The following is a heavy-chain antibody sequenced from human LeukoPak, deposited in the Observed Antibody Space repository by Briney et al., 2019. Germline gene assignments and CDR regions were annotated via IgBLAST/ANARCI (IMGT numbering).Heavy chain of an antibody. CDR1: GYTFTGYY. J-gene: IGHJ4*02. D-gene: IGHD7-27*01. CDR3: ARDLSSTPHWELDY. CDR2: VNSNSAVA. Sequence: VSVKVSCKASGYTFTGYYMHWVRQAPGQGLEWMGRVNSNSAVAESEEKFQGRVTVTRDTSIRTVYMELFRLTSDDTAIYYCARDLSSTPHWELDYWGQGTLVTVSS. V-gene: IGHV1-2*06.